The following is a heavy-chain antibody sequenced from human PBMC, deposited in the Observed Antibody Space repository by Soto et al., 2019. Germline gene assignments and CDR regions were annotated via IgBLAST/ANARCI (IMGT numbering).Heavy chain of an antibody. V-gene: IGHV4-59*08. D-gene: IGHD3-22*01. J-gene: IGHJ4*02. CDR2: IYYSGST. CDR1: GGSISSYY. Sequence: SETLSLTCTVSGGSISSYYWSWIRQPPGKGLEWIGYIYYSGSTNYNPSLKSRVTISVDTSKNQFSLKLSSVTAADTAVYYCANLNYYDSSGYYFDYWGQGTLATVSS. CDR3: ANLNYYDSSGYYFDY.